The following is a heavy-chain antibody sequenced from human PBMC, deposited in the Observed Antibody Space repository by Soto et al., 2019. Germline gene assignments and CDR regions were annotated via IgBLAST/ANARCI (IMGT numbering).Heavy chain of an antibody. J-gene: IGHJ6*04. CDR1: GYTLTELS. D-gene: IGHD3-9*01. CDR3: ATDWREYEILSGPRDYGMDG. V-gene: IGHV1-24*01. CDR2: FDPEDGET. Sequence: DSLQVSCTFSGYTLTELSMHWVRQAPGKGLEWMGGFDPEDGETIYAQKFQGRVTMTEDTSTDTAYMELSSLRSEDTAVYYCATDWREYEILSGPRDYGMDGWGKGTTVSVYS.